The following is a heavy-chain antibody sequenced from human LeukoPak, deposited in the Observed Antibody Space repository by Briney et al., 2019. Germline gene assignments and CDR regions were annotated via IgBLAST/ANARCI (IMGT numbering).Heavy chain of an antibody. J-gene: IGHJ3*02. V-gene: IGHV4-4*07. Sequence: SETLSLTCTVSGGSISSYYWSWIRQPAGKGLEWIGRIYTSGSTNYNPSLKSRVTTSVDTSKNQFSLKLSSVTAADTAVYYCARELAHSSSSFLPPHAFDIWGQGTMVTVSS. CDR3: ARELAHSSSSFLPPHAFDI. D-gene: IGHD6-6*01. CDR1: GGSISSYY. CDR2: IYTSGST.